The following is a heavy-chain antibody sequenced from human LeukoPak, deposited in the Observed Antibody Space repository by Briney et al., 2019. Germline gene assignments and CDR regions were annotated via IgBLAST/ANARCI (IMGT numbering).Heavy chain of an antibody. CDR3: AKDLVGGWGFAY. D-gene: IGHD2-21*01. V-gene: IGHV3-23*01. CDR2: ISGSGGST. Sequence: GGSLRLSCAASGFTFSSYAMSWVRQAPGKGLEWVSAISGSGGSTYYADSVKGRFTISRDNSKNTLSLQMNSLRVEDTAVYYCAKDLVGGWGFAYWGQGTLVTVSS. J-gene: IGHJ4*01. CDR1: GFTFSSYA.